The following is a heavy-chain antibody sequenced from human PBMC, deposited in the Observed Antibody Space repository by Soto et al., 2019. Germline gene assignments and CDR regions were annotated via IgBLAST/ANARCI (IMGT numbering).Heavy chain of an antibody. J-gene: IGHJ4*02. D-gene: IGHD3-16*01. CDR1: GFTFSTHA. V-gene: IGHV3-30-3*01. Sequence: ESGGGVVQPGRSLRLSCAASGFTFSTHAMHWVRQAPGKGLEWVAAISFDGSSKYFADSVQGRFTISRDNSKNTLYLQMDSLRPEDRAVYYCARAWGFAGDFDYWGQGTLVTVSS. CDR2: ISFDGSSK. CDR3: ARAWGFAGDFDY.